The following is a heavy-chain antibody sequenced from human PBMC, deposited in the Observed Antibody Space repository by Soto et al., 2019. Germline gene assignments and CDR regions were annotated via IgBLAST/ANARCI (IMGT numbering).Heavy chain of an antibody. CDR1: GFTFSGFS. CDR3: AREADFASSGYVLDY. Sequence: EVQLVESGGGLVKPGGSLRLSCAASGFTFSGFSMNWVRQAPGKGLEWVSSVTSSPSSMFYAESVKGRFTISRDDAKDSRFLQMNSLRADDTAVYYCAREADFASSGYVLDYWGLGTLVTVSS. V-gene: IGHV3-21*02. J-gene: IGHJ4*02. D-gene: IGHD3-22*01. CDR2: VTSSPSSM.